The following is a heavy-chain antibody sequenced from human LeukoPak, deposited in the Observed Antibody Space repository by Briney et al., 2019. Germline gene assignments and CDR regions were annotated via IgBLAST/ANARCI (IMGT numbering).Heavy chain of an antibody. Sequence: SETLSLTCAVSGGSISSSNWWSWVRQPPGKGLEWIGEIYHSGSTNYNPSLKSRVTISVDKSKNQFSLKLDSVTAADTAVYYCARGWDYYDSSGSLYDYWGQGTLVTVSS. V-gene: IGHV4-4*02. J-gene: IGHJ4*02. D-gene: IGHD3-22*01. CDR3: ARGWDYYDSSGSLYDY. CDR2: IYHSGST. CDR1: GGSISSSNW.